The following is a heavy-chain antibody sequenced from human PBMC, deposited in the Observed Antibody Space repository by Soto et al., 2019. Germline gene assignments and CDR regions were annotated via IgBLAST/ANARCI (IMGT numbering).Heavy chain of an antibody. V-gene: IGHV1-3*01. CDR2: INGDNGKA. CDR1: GYNFTSYS. J-gene: IGHJ4*02. CDR3: ARSKTMVNIVYLQY. Sequence: ASLNVSFKASGYNFTSYSRHLGRHSPGQRPEWMGWINGDNGKATYSGKFQGRVTITRDTNATTAFLELSSLTSEDTAVYYCARSKTMVNIVYLQYWGQGHMVNVSS. D-gene: IGHD4-17*01.